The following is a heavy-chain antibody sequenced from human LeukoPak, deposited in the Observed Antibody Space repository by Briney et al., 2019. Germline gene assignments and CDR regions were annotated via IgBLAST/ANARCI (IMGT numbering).Heavy chain of an antibody. CDR1: GFTFSSYA. V-gene: IGHV3-23*01. CDR2: ISGSGGST. D-gene: IGHD3-3*01. Sequence: GGSLRLSCAASGFTFSSYAMSWVRQAPGKGLEWVSAISGSGGSTYYADSVKGRFTISRDNSKNTLYLQMNSLRAEDTAVYYCAKDEYDFWSGYYPPPFDYWGQGTLVTVSS. CDR3: AKDEYDFWSGYYPPPFDY. J-gene: IGHJ4*02.